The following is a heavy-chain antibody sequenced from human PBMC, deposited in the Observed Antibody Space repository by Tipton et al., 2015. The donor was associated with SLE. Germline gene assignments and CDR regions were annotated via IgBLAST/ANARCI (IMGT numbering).Heavy chain of an antibody. D-gene: IGHD3-16*01. CDR2: IWYDGSNK. CDR3: AKDWGISGLLQH. CDR1: GFTFSSYG. V-gene: IGHV3-33*06. J-gene: IGHJ1*01. Sequence: SGFTFSSYGMHWVRQAPGKGLEWVAVIWYDGSNKYYADSVKGRFTISRDNSKNTLYLQMNSLRAEDTAVYYCAKDWGISGLLQHWGQGTLVTVSS.